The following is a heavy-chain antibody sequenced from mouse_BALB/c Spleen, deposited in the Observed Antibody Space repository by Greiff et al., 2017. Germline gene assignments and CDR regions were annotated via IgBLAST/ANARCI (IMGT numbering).Heavy chain of an antibody. Sequence: EVQVVESGGGLVKPGGSLKLSCAASGFTFSSYAMSWVRQTPEKRLEWVASISSGGSTYYPDSVKGRFTISRDNARNILYLQMSSLRSEDTAMYYCARSDRGFAYWGQGTLVTVSA. V-gene: IGHV5-6-5*01. CDR3: ARSDRGFAY. CDR1: GFTFSSYA. J-gene: IGHJ3*01. CDR2: ISSGGST.